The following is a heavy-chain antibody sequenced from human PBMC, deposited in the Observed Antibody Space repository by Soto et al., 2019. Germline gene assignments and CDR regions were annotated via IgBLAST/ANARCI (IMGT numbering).Heavy chain of an antibody. Sequence: QVHLVQSGAEVKKPGSSVKVSCKASGGTVSSYAITRVRQAPGKGLEWMGVFIPIFVSAHYAQKFQGRVTITADESTSTAYMELSGLRSEDTAIYYCARDLSSDSTGFRGYDLWGQGTLVTVSS. J-gene: IGHJ4*02. CDR3: ARDLSSDSTGFRGYDL. CDR2: FIPIFVSA. D-gene: IGHD3-22*01. V-gene: IGHV1-69*01. CDR1: GGTVSSYA.